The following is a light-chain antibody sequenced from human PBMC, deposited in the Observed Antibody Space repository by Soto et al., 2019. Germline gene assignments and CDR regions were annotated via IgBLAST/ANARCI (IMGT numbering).Light chain of an antibody. CDR3: QEYHSLLYT. CDR1: QDISDF. Sequence: DIQMTQSPSSLPASVGDRVTITCRASQDISDFLAWYQQRPGKIPNLLVYDASTLQSGVPTRFSGSGSGTHFTLTISSLQPEDVASYYCQEYHSLLYTFGQGTKVEIK. V-gene: IGKV1-27*01. J-gene: IGKJ2*01. CDR2: DAS.